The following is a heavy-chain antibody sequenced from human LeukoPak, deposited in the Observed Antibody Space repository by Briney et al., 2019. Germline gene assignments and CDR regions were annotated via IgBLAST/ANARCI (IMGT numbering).Heavy chain of an antibody. Sequence: GESLKISCKGSGYSFTSYWIGWVRQMPGKGLEWMGIIYPGDSETTYSPSFQGHVTISADKSVTTAYLQWSSLKASDTAMYYCARLDEGFYDDGYGYNFWGQGTLVTVSS. CDR2: IYPGDSET. D-gene: IGHD3-22*01. CDR1: GYSFTSYW. V-gene: IGHV5-51*01. CDR3: ARLDEGFYDDGYGYNF. J-gene: IGHJ4*02.